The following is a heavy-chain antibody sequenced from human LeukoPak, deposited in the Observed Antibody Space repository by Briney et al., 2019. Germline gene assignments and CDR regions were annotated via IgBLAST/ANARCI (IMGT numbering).Heavy chain of an antibody. Sequence: SVKVSRKASGGTFISYTISWVRQAPGQGLEWMGRIIPILGIANYAQKFQGRVTITADKSTSTAYMEQSSPRSEDTAVYYCARDRVRFLEWFSDAFDIWGQGTMVTVSS. V-gene: IGHV1-69*04. D-gene: IGHD3-3*01. CDR1: GGTFISYT. CDR2: IIPILGIA. J-gene: IGHJ3*02. CDR3: ARDRVRFLEWFSDAFDI.